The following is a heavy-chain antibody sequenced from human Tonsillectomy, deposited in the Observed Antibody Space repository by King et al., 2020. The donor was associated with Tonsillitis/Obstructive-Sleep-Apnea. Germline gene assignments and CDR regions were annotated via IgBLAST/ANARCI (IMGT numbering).Heavy chain of an antibody. J-gene: IGHJ6*03. CDR3: ARDFEYSTPAGYYYYYMDV. Sequence: QLQESGPGLVKPSETLSLTCTVSGGSISSYYWSWIRQPPGKGLEWIGYIYYSGSTNYNPSLKSRVTISVDTSKNQFSLKLSSVTAADTAVYYCARDFEYSTPAGYYYYYMDVWGEGTTVTVSS. CDR2: IYYSGST. D-gene: IGHD6-6*01. V-gene: IGHV4-59*01. CDR1: GGSISSYY.